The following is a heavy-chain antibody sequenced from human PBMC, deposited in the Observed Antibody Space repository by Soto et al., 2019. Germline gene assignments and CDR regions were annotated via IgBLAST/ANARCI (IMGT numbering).Heavy chain of an antibody. CDR2: ISPLFSTT. V-gene: IGHV1-69*01. CDR3: AASSSVAAAGYFKF. D-gene: IGHD6-13*01. J-gene: IGHJ4*02. CDR1: GDLCNDYA. Sequence: QVQLVQSGAEVKEPGSSVNVSCKATGDLCNDYAFNWVRQAAGQGLEWMGRISPLFSTTNYAQKFQGRVTIGADELTTIVYLEVSNLESEDTAMYYCAASSSVAAAGYFKFWGQGTLVTVSP.